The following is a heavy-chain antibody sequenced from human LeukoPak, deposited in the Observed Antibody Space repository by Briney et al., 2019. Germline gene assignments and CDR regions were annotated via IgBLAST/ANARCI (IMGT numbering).Heavy chain of an antibody. CDR2: INPNSGGT. CDR1: GYTFTGSY. D-gene: IGHD2-8*01. J-gene: IGHJ4*02. CDR3: ARVAYCTKGVCINFDL. Sequence: ASVKVSCKASGYTFTGSYIHWMRQAPGQGLEWMGWINPNSGGTKYVQNFQGRVTVTRDTSTSTAYMELSGLRADDTAVYYCARVAYCTKGVCINFDLWGQGTLVTVSS. V-gene: IGHV1-2*02.